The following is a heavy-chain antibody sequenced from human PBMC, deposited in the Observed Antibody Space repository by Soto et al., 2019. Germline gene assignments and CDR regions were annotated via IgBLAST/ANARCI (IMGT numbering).Heavy chain of an antibody. CDR1: GGSISSGDYY. CDR2: IYYSGST. V-gene: IGHV4-30-4*01. CDR3: ARERPALPHYFDY. J-gene: IGHJ4*02. D-gene: IGHD1-26*01. Sequence: PSETLSLTCTVSGGSISSGDYYWSWIRQPPGKGLEWIGYIYYSGSTYYNPSLKSRVTISVDTSKNQFSLKLSSVTAADTAVYYCARERPALPHYFDYWGQGTLVTVSS.